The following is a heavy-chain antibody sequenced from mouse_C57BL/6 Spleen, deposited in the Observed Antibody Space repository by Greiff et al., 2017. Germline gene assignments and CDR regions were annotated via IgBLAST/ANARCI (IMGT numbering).Heavy chain of an antibody. V-gene: IGHV1-69*01. CDR2: IDPSDSYT. J-gene: IGHJ1*03. D-gene: IGHD1-1*01. Sequence: QVQLQQPGAELVMPGASVKLSCKASGYTFTSYWMHWVKQRPGQGLEWIGEIDPSDSYTNYNQTFKGKSTLTVDKSSSTAYMQLNSLTSEYSAVYDCARRGSSLYWCFDVWGTGTTVTVSS. CDR1: GYTFTSYW. CDR3: ARRGSSLYWCFDV.